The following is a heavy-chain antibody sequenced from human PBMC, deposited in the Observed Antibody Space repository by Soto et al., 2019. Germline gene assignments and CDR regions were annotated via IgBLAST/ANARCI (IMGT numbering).Heavy chain of an antibody. J-gene: IGHJ4*02. Sequence: ETLSLTCAVSGGSISSVDYYWGWIRQPPEQGLEWLGSIYYRGTIYYNPSLKSRLTVFVDTSKNQFSLKLSSVTAADTAVYYCARHARHYDSGYPITRYFDFWGQGALVTVSS. V-gene: IGHV4-39*01. CDR1: GGSISSVDYY. D-gene: IGHD3-22*01. CDR3: ARHARHYDSGYPITRYFDF. CDR2: IYYRGTI.